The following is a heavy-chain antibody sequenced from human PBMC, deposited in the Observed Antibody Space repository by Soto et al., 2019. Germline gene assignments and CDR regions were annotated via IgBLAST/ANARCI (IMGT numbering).Heavy chain of an antibody. D-gene: IGHD3-10*01. J-gene: IGHJ4*02. CDR2: INPSGGST. V-gene: IGHV1-46*01. CDR3: ARAESTYADSIYYSGPTPVDY. Sequence: GASVKVSCKASGYTFTSYYMHWVRQAPGQGLEWMGIINPSGGSTSYAQKFRGRVTMTRDTSTSTVYMELSSLRSEDTAVYYCARAESTYADSIYYSGPTPVDYWGQGTLVTVSS. CDR1: GYTFTSYY.